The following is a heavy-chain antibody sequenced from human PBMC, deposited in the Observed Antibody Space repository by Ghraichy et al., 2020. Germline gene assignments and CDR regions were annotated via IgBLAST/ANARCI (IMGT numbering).Heavy chain of an antibody. CDR3: VKDLVGGGFGAYGMDV. Sequence: SCAASGFTFSSYWMHWVRQAPGKGLVWVSRINSDGGSTTYAESVKGRFTISKDNAKNTLYLQMNSLRAEDTAVYYCVKDLVGGGFGAYGMDVWGQGTTVTVSS. J-gene: IGHJ6*02. CDR2: INSDGGST. D-gene: IGHD2-21*01. V-gene: IGHV3-74*01. CDR1: GFTFSSYW.